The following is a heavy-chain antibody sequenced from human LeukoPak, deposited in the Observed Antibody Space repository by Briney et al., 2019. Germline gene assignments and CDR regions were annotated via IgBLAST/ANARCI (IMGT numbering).Heavy chain of an antibody. D-gene: IGHD5-18*01. CDR1: GCTFSSYA. V-gene: IGHV1-69*04. CDR2: IIPSLGIA. CDR3: ESPQHSWLRAFDI. Sequence: SVKVSCKASGCTFSSYAISWVRQAPGQGLEWMGRIIPSLGIANYAQKFQGRVTITADKSTSTAYVELSSLRSDNTTEYYCESPQHSWLRAFDIWGQGTMVTVSS. J-gene: IGHJ3*02.